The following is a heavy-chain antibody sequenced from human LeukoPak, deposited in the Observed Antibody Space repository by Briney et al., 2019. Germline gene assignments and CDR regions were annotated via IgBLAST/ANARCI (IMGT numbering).Heavy chain of an antibody. D-gene: IGHD6-19*01. Sequence: SETLSLTCAVYGGSFSGYYWSWIRQPPGKGLEWIGEINHSGSTNYNPSLKSRVTISVDTSKNQFSLKLSSVTAADTAVYYCARGGGYSSGWSKWGQGTLVTVSP. CDR2: INHSGST. V-gene: IGHV4-34*01. CDR3: ARGGGYSSGWSK. CDR1: GGSFSGYY. J-gene: IGHJ4*02.